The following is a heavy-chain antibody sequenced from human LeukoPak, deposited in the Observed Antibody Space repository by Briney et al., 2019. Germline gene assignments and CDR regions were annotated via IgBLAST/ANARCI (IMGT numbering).Heavy chain of an antibody. D-gene: IGHD1-14*01. CDR3: ARGSPGSTYYFDY. CDR2: IYTSGST. Sequence: PSETLSLTCTASGVTISSYYWSWIRQPPGKGLEWIGRIYTSGSTNYNPSLKSRVTMSVDTSKNRFSLKLSSVTAADTAVYYCARGSPGSTYYFDYWGQGTLVTVSP. J-gene: IGHJ4*02. V-gene: IGHV4-4*07. CDR1: GVTISSYY.